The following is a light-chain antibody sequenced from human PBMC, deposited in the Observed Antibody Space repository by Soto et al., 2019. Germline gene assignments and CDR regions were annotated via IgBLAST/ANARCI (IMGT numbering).Light chain of an antibody. CDR1: TSNIGINS. CDR2: RSN. J-gene: IGLJ2*01. CDR3: AALDYSRSGKV. Sequence: QSVLTQPPSASGTPGQRITISCSGSTSNIGINSVFWYQHLPAPAPKLLIYRSNQRASWVPDRFSASMSGTSASLAISGLRSDDEAEYYCAALDYSRSGKVFGGGTKLTVL. V-gene: IGLV1-47*01.